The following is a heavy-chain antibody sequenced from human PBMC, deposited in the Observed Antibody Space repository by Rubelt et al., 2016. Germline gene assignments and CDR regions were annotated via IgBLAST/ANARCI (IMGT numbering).Heavy chain of an antibody. CDR2: IYHSGST. CDR3: ARGAPVGATSPFDY. D-gene: IGHD1-26*01. J-gene: IGHJ4*02. V-gene: IGHV4-39*07. Sequence: QLQLQESGPGLVKPSETLSLTCTVSGGSISSSSYYWGWIRQPPGKGLEWIGSIYHSGSTYYNPSLKGRVTISVDTSKNQFSLKLSSVTAADTAVYYCARGAPVGATSPFDYWGQGTLVTVSS. CDR1: GGSISSSSYY.